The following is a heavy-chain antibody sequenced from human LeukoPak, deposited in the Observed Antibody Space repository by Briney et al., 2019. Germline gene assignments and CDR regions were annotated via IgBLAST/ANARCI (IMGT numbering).Heavy chain of an antibody. CDR3: TRLNYYGSGSYWMYNWFDP. CDR2: IYYSGST. CDR1: GDSISSYY. Sequence: SETLSLTCTVSGDSISSYYWSWIRQPPGKGLEWIGYIYYSGSTNYNPSLKSRVTIPVDTSKNQFSLKLSSMTAADTAVYYCTRLNYYGSGSYWMYNWFDPWGQGTLVTVSS. D-gene: IGHD3-10*01. V-gene: IGHV4-59*01. J-gene: IGHJ5*02.